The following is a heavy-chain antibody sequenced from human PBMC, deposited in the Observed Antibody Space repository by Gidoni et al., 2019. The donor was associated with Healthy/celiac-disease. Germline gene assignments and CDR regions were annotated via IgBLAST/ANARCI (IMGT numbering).Heavy chain of an antibody. CDR1: GGSISSSSYY. Sequence: QLQLQESGPGLVKPSETLSLPCTVSGGSISSSSYYWGWIRQPPGKGLEWIGSIYYSGSTYYNPSLKSRVTISVDTSKNQFSLKLSSVTAADTAVYYCARRIASSWFDPWGQGTLVTVSS. D-gene: IGHD6-13*01. CDR3: ARRIASSWFDP. CDR2: IYYSGST. V-gene: IGHV4-39*01. J-gene: IGHJ5*02.